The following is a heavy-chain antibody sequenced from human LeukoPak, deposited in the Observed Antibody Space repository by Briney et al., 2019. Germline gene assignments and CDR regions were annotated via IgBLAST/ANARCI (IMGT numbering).Heavy chain of an antibody. V-gene: IGHV4-61*01. CDR3: ARAVFEAAGAYPFDY. D-gene: IGHD6-13*01. CDR2: IYYSGST. J-gene: IGHJ4*02. CDR1: GGSISSSYY. Sequence: SETLSLTCAVSGGSISSSYYWSWIRQPPGKGLEWIGYIYYSGSTNYNPSLKSRVTISVDTSKNQFSLKLSSVTAADTAVYYCARAVFEAAGAYPFDYWGQGTLVTVSS.